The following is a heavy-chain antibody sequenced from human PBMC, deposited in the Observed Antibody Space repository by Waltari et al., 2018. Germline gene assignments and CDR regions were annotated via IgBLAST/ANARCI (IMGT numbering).Heavy chain of an antibody. V-gene: IGHV3-23*01. CDR3: AKDGRRDYYDSSGYYPDY. J-gene: IGHJ4*02. Sequence: VQLQESGPGLVKPSETLSLTCTVSGGSISSYYWSWIRQPPGQGLEWVSAISGSGGGTYDADAGKGRFTISRDNSKNTLYLQRNSLRAEDTAVYYCAKDGRRDYYDSSGYYPDYWGQGTLVTVSS. CDR1: GGSISSYY. CDR2: ISGSGGGT. D-gene: IGHD3-22*01.